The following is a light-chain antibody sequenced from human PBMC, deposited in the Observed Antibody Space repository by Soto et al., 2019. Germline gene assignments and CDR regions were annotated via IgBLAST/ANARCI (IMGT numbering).Light chain of an antibody. CDR3: GTWDSSLSAFYV. V-gene: IGLV1-51*02. Sequence: QSVLTQPPSVSAAPGQKVTISCSGSSSNIGNNYVSWYQQLPGTAPKHLIYENNKRPSGIPDRFSGSKSGTSATLGITGLQTGDEADYYCGTWDSSLSAFYVFGTGTKLTVL. J-gene: IGLJ1*01. CDR1: SSNIGNNY. CDR2: ENN.